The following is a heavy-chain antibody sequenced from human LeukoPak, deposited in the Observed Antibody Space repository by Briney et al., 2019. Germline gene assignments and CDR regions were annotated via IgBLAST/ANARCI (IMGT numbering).Heavy chain of an antibody. V-gene: IGHV3-30-3*01. D-gene: IGHD4-17*01. CDR2: ISYDGSNK. Sequence: PGGSLRLSCAASGFTFSSYAVHWVRQAPGKGLEWVAVISYDGSNKYYADSVKGRFTISRDNSKNTLYLQMNSLRAEDTAVYYCARDGDYGDLYYYYGMDVWGQGTTVTVSS. CDR3: ARDGDYGDLYYYYGMDV. CDR1: GFTFSSYA. J-gene: IGHJ6*02.